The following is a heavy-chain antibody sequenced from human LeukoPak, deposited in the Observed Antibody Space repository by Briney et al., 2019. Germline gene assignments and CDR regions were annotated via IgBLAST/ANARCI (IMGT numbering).Heavy chain of an antibody. Sequence: SQTLSLTCAISGDSFSSNSAAWDWIRQSPSRGLEWQGRTYYRSKWYNDYAVSVKSRITINPDTSKNQFSLQLNSVTPEDTAVYYCARAVVGATIFDYWGQGTLVTVSS. CDR2: TYYRSKWYN. D-gene: IGHD1-26*01. J-gene: IGHJ4*02. CDR3: ARAVVGATIFDY. V-gene: IGHV6-1*01. CDR1: GDSFSSNSAA.